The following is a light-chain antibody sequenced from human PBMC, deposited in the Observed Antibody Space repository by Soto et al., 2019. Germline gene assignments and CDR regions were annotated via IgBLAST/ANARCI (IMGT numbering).Light chain of an antibody. V-gene: IGKV4-1*01. J-gene: IGKJ2*01. CDR2: WAS. CDR1: QSGFKRSNSKNH. CDR3: QQYFTTPQT. Sequence: DIVMTQSPGSLAVSLGETATINCKSSQSGFKRSNSKNHLAWLQQKPGQPPKVLIYWASSRESGVPDRFSGSGSGTDFTLTISNLQADDVAVYYCQQYFTTPQTFGQGTKVEIK.